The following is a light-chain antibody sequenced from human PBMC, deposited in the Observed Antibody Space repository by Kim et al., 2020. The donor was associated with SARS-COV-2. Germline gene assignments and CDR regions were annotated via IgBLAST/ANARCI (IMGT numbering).Light chain of an antibody. Sequence: DIQMTQSPSSLSASVGDRVTITCRASQGIGNFLAWFQRKPGKAPKSLIYHASSLQSGVPSRFGGSGSGTDFTLTISSLRPEDFATYYCHQYNSYPYTFGQGTKLEI. CDR1: QGIGNF. CDR3: HQYNSYPYT. J-gene: IGKJ2*01. V-gene: IGKV1-16*01. CDR2: HAS.